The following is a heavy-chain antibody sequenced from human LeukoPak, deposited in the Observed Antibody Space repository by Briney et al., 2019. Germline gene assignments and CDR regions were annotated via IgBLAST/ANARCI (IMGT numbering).Heavy chain of an antibody. V-gene: IGHV4-39*07. Sequence: SQTLSLTCTVSGGSISSGSYYWGWIRQPPGKGLEWIGSIYHSGSTYYNPSLKSRVTISVDTSKNQFSLKLSSVTAADTAVYYCARVTAYYSSSPEYYFDYWGQGTLVTVSS. CDR2: IYHSGST. J-gene: IGHJ4*02. D-gene: IGHD6-6*01. CDR3: ARVTAYYSSSPEYYFDY. CDR1: GGSISSGSYY.